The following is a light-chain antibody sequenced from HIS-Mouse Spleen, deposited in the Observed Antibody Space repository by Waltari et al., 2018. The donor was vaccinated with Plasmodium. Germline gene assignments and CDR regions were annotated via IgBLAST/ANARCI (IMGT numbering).Light chain of an antibody. Sequence: DIVMTQSPASLAVSLGERATINCKSSQSVLSSSNNKNYLAWYQQKPGQPPKLLISWASTRESGVPDRFSGSGSGTDFTLTISSLQAEDVAVYYCQQYYSTPYTFGQGTKLEIK. CDR1: QSVLSSSNNKNY. CDR3: QQYYSTPYT. V-gene: IGKV4-1*01. CDR2: WAS. J-gene: IGKJ2*01.